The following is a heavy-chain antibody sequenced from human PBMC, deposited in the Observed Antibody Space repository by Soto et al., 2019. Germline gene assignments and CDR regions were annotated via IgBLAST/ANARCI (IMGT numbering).Heavy chain of an antibody. Sequence: SVKVSGKDSGGTFSSYAIRWVRQAPGQGLEWMGGIIPIFGTANYAQKFQGRVTITADESTSTAYMELSSLRSEDTAVYYCAQYYYDSSGYYNFDYWGQGTLVTVSS. D-gene: IGHD3-22*01. J-gene: IGHJ4*02. V-gene: IGHV1-69*13. CDR2: IIPIFGTA. CDR1: GGTFSSYA. CDR3: AQYYYDSSGYYNFDY.